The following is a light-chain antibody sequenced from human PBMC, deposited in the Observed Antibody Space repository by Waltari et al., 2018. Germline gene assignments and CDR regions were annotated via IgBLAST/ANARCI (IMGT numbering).Light chain of an antibody. Sequence: DIQMTQSPSTLSASVGDRVTITCRASQSISDWLAWFQQQPGKAPKRLIYKASNVENGVPSRFSGSGSGTDFTLTIISLQPDDFATYYCLQYNTYPWAFGQGTKVEI. J-gene: IGKJ1*01. CDR3: LQYNTYPWA. CDR1: QSISDW. CDR2: KAS. V-gene: IGKV1-5*03.